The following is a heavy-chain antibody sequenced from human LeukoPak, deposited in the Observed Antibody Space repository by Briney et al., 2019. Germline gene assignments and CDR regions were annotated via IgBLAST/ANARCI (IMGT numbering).Heavy chain of an antibody. Sequence: SETLSLTCTVSGGSISSGSYYWSWIRQPAGKGLEWIGRFHTSGSTDYNPSLKGRVSISVDTSKNHFSLKLSSVTVADTAVYYCARGGVSDFDYWGQGTLVTVSS. V-gene: IGHV4-61*02. CDR3: ARGGVSDFDY. CDR1: GGSISSGSYY. J-gene: IGHJ4*02. CDR2: FHTSGST. D-gene: IGHD3-10*01.